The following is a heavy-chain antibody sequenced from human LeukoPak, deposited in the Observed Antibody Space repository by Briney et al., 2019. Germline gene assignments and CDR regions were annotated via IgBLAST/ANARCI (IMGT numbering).Heavy chain of an antibody. V-gene: IGHV3-48*03. J-gene: IGHJ4*02. D-gene: IGHD5-18*01. Sequence: PGGSLRLSCAASGFTFSSYEMSWVRQAPGKGLEWVSYISSSGSTIYYADSVKGRFTISRDNAKNSLYLQMNSLRAEDTAVYYCASHRASGYSYGYDYWGQGTLVTVSS. CDR1: GFTFSSYE. CDR2: ISSSGSTI. CDR3: ASHRASGYSYGYDY.